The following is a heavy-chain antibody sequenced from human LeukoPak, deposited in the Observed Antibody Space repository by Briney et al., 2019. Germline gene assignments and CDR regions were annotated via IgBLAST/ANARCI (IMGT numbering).Heavy chain of an antibody. Sequence: GGSLRLSCEDSGFTFSTSSMHWVRQAPGKGLEWVAVISYDGRNTYYADSVKGRFTISRDNSKNTMFLQMDSLRVEDTAVYYCAREDSGSFDSWGQGTRVIVSS. D-gene: IGHD1-26*01. CDR3: AREDSGSFDS. CDR1: GFTFSTSS. CDR2: ISYDGRNT. V-gene: IGHV3-30*04. J-gene: IGHJ4*02.